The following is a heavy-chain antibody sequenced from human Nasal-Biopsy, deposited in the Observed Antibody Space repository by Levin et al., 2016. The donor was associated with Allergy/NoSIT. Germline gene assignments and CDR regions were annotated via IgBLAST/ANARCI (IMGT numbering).Heavy chain of an antibody. J-gene: IGHJ3*02. CDR3: VTDACSVSGGACYHAFDI. Sequence: GGSLRLSCVASGFTFSSYWMSWVRQAPGKGLEWVGRIRSKAAGGTTDPAAPVKGRFTLSRDDSKNTLYLQMNSLRTDDTAVYYCVTDACSVSGGACYHAFDIWGQGTMVTVSS. D-gene: IGHD2-21*02. V-gene: IGHV3-15*01. CDR2: IRSKAAGGTT. CDR1: GFTFSSYW.